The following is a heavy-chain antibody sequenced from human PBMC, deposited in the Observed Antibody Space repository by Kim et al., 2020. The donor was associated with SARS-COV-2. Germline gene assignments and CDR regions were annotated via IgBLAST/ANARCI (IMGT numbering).Heavy chain of an antibody. CDR3: VAHQRNGRWELPGPFHL. CDR1: GGSISSDY. Sequence: SETLSLTCSVSGGSISSDYWSWIRQPAGKGLEWIGRLYIDGGTNYNPSFKSRVTMSLDTSKKEVSLRLTSVTAADTAMYYCVAHQRNGRWELPGPFHLWGQGTMVAVSS. J-gene: IGHJ3*01. V-gene: IGHV4-4*07. D-gene: IGHD1-26*01. CDR2: LYIDGGT.